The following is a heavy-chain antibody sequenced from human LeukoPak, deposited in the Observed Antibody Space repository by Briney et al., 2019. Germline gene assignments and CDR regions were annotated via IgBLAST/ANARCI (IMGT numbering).Heavy chain of an antibody. V-gene: IGHV4-59*01. CDR2: IYSIGST. CDR1: GVSIRSYS. D-gene: IGHD5-24*01. CDR3: ARDKGEYNGYLFDY. Sequence: PSETLSLTCTVSGVSIRSYSWSWIWQPPGKGLEYIGYIYSIGSTNYNPSLKSRVTISLDTSKNQFSLKLSSVTAADTAVYYCARDKGEYNGYLFDYWGQGTQVTVSS. J-gene: IGHJ4*02.